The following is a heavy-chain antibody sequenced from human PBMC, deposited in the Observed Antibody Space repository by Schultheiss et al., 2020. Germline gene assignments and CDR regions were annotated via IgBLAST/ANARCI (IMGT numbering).Heavy chain of an antibody. V-gene: IGHV3-7*03. Sequence: GGSLRLSCSASGFTFSSYAMHWVRQAPGKGLEWVANIKQDGSEKYYAKSVKGRFTISRDNAKNSLYLQVNSLRAEDTAVYYCARLPSRSSPYYYYGMDVWGQGTMVTVSS. CDR2: IKQDGSEK. CDR3: ARLPSRSSPYYYYGMDV. CDR1: GFTFSSYA. D-gene: IGHD6-13*01. J-gene: IGHJ6*02.